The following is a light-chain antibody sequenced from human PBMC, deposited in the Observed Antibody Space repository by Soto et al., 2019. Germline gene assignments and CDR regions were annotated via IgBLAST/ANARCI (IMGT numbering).Light chain of an antibody. Sequence: QSALTQPASVSGSPGQSITISCTGTSSDVGGYNYVSWYQQHPGKAPKLMIYEVSNRPSRVSNRFSGSKSGNTASLTISGLQAEDEADYYCSSYTRSSTSYVCGNGTKVIV. CDR3: SSYTRSSTSYV. V-gene: IGLV2-14*01. J-gene: IGLJ1*01. CDR1: SSDVGGYNY. CDR2: EVS.